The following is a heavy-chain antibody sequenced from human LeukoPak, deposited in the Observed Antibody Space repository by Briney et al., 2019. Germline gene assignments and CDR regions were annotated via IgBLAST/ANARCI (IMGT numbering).Heavy chain of an antibody. Sequence: ASVRVSCKASGYTFTIYGISWVRQAPGQGLEWMGWISGFNGATNYAQKFQGRVTMTIDTSTNTTYMDLRTVTSDDTAIYYCARALPGAATAHNWFDPWGQGTLVTVSS. V-gene: IGHV1-18*01. CDR1: GYTFTIYG. D-gene: IGHD6-13*01. J-gene: IGHJ5*02. CDR2: ISGFNGAT. CDR3: ARALPGAATAHNWFDP.